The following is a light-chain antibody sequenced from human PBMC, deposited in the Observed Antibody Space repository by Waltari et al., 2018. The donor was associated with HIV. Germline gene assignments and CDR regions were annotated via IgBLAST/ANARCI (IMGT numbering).Light chain of an antibody. Sequence: DVKLTQSPSSLSASVGDRDTFTCRASQSIGDSFNWFQVKPNKAPKLLIYGPSSLQTGVPTRFRGSLSGTDFTLIIVNLQPEDFATYYCQQTYNLPLTFGGGTNV. CDR2: GPS. J-gene: IGKJ4*01. CDR3: QQTYNLPLT. V-gene: IGKV1-39*01. CDR1: QSIGDS.